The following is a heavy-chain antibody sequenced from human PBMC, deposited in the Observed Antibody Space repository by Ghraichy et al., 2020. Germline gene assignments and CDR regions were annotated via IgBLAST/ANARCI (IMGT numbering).Heavy chain of an antibody. Sequence: GGSLRLSCAASGFTFSSYGMHWVRQAPGKGLEWVAVIWYDGSNKYYADSVKGRFTISRDNSKNTLYLQMNSLRAEDTAVYYCATVLSSSGYYLPFDYWGQGTLVTVSS. J-gene: IGHJ4*02. D-gene: IGHD3-22*01. V-gene: IGHV3-33*01. CDR2: IWYDGSNK. CDR1: GFTFSSYG. CDR3: ATVLSSSGYYLPFDY.